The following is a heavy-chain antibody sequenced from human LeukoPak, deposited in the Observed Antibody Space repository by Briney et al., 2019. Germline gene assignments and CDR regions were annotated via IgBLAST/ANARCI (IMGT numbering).Heavy chain of an antibody. CDR3: PRDRPSSSFDY. D-gene: IGHD6-13*01. V-gene: IGHV3-30-3*01. CDR2: ISFDGSNK. J-gene: IGHJ4*02. CDR1: GFTFSSYA. Sequence: GGSRRPSCAASGFTFSSYAMHWVRQAPGKGLEWVAVISFDGSNKYYADSVKGRFTIPRDNSKNTLSLQMNSLRAGDTAVYYFPRDRPSSSFDYWGQGTLVTVSS.